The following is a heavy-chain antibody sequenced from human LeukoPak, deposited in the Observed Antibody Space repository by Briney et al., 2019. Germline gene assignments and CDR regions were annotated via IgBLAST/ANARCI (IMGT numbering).Heavy chain of an antibody. D-gene: IGHD3-10*01. CDR3: ARDYGGFGVRGWFDP. J-gene: IGHJ5*02. Sequence: PSETLSLTCTVSGGSISSYYWSWIRQPPGKGLEWIGYIYYSGSTNYNPSLKSRVTISVDTSKNQFSLKLSSVTAADTAVYYCARDYGGFGVRGWFDPWGQGTLVTVSS. CDR1: GGSISSYY. CDR2: IYYSGST. V-gene: IGHV4-59*01.